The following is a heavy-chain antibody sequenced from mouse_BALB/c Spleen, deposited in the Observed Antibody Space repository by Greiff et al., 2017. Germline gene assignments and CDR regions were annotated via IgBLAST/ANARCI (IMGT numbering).Heavy chain of an antibody. CDR1: GFSLTGYG. D-gene: IGHD2-1*01. CDR3: ARYGNYGCFDV. CDR2: IWGDGST. Sequence: VKLVESGPGLVAPSQSLSITCTVSGFSLTGYGVNWVRQPPGKGLEWLGMIWGDGSTDYNSALKSRLSISKDNSKSQVFLKMNSLQANDTAIYYCARYGNYGCFDVWGAGTTVTVSS. J-gene: IGHJ1*01. V-gene: IGHV2-6-7*01.